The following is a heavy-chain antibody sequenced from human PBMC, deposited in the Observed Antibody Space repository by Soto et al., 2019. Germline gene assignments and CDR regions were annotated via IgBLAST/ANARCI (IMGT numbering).Heavy chain of an antibody. J-gene: IGHJ6*02. CDR3: APRLTGHGMAV. D-gene: IGHD3-16*01. V-gene: IGHV2-5*01. Sequence: QITLKESGPTLVKPTQTLTLTCTFSGFSLTTGGVGVGWFRQPPGKALEWLADLYWNTEKNHSPSLRGRLIIAKDTSRDQVFLTVTNVDPTDTATYYCAPRLTGHGMAVWGQGPTVTVSS. CDR1: GFSLTTGGVG. CDR2: LYWNTEK.